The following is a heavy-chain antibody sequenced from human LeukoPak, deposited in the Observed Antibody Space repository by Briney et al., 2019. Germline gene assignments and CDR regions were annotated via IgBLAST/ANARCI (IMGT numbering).Heavy chain of an antibody. J-gene: IGHJ3*01. D-gene: IGHD5-12*01. CDR1: GFMFRDVA. CDR2: IASSGLNT. Sequence: PGGSLRLSCAASGFMFRDVAMTWVRQAPRKGLEWVSLIASSGLNTYYADSVRGRFTISRDNSKNTLSLQMNSLRVEDTAIYYCARDIELSTWGLGTLVTVSS. CDR3: ARDIELST. V-gene: IGHV3-23*01.